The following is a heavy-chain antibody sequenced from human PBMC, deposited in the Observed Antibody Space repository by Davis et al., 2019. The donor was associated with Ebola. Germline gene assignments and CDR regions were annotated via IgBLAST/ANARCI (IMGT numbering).Heavy chain of an antibody. Sequence: ASVKVSCKASGYTFTGYYMHWVRQAPGQGLEWMGWINPNSGGTTYAQKFQGRVTMTRDTSISTAYMELSRLRSDDTAVYYCASPLSIAARAPFDYWGQGTLVTVSS. D-gene: IGHD6-6*01. CDR2: INPNSGGT. V-gene: IGHV1-2*02. CDR3: ASPLSIAARAPFDY. J-gene: IGHJ4*02. CDR1: GYTFTGYY.